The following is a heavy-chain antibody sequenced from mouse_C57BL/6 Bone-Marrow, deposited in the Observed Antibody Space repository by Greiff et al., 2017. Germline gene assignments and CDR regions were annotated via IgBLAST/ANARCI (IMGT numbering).Heavy chain of an antibody. V-gene: IGHV1-81*01. J-gene: IGHJ2*01. CDR3: AIGFIKRVDY. Sequence: QVQLQQSGAELARPGASVKLSCKASGYTFTSYGISWVKQRTGQGLEWIGEIYPRSGNTYYNEKFNGTATLTADKSSSTAYMELRSLTSEDSAVYFCAIGFIKRVDYWGQGTTLTVSS. CDR2: IYPRSGNT. CDR1: GYTFTSYG. D-gene: IGHD1-1*01.